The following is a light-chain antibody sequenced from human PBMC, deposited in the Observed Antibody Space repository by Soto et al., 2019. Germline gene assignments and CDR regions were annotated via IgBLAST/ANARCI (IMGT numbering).Light chain of an antibody. Sequence: QSVLTQPRSVSGSRGQSVTISCTGTSSDVGNYNYVSWYQQMPGKAPKLIIYDVSKRPPGVPDRFSGSKSGNTASLTISGLQAEDETDYYCCSYAGSFTSYVFGTGTKVTVL. V-gene: IGLV2-11*01. J-gene: IGLJ1*01. CDR3: CSYAGSFTSYV. CDR1: SSDVGNYNY. CDR2: DVS.